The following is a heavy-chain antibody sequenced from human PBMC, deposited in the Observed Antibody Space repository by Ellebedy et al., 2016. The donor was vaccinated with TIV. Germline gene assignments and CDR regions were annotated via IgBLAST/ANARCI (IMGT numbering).Heavy chain of an antibody. CDR2: IYPGYSDT. CDR1: GYRFSNYW. D-gene: IGHD3-22*01. Sequence: GESLKISCKGSGYRFSNYWIGWVRQMPGKGLEWMGVIYPGYSDTRYSPSFQGQVTISADKSISTAYLQWSSLKASDPAMYYCARHRAPYYYDSSGYYDYYYYYGMDVWGQGTTVTVSS. V-gene: IGHV5-51*01. CDR3: ARHRAPYYYDSSGYYDYYYYYGMDV. J-gene: IGHJ6*02.